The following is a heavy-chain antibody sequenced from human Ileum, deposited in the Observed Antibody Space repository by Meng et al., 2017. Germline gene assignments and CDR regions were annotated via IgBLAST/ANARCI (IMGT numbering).Heavy chain of an antibody. J-gene: IGHJ4*02. D-gene: IGHD1-26*01. V-gene: IGHV4-61*08. CDR3: ARDHMGSLDY. Sequence: VQLQESGSGLGRPSETLALICTVSGGSVSRAGYQWSWIRQPPGKGLEWIGYASTNYNPSLKSRVTISLDTSRNQFSLSLSSVTAADTAVYYCARDHMGSLDYWGQGILVTVSS. CDR2: AST. CDR1: GGSVSRAGYQ.